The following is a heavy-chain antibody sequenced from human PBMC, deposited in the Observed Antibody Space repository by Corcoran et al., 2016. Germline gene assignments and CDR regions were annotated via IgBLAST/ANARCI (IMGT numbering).Heavy chain of an antibody. Sequence: QVQLVESGGGVVQPGRSLRLSCAASGFTFITYGMHWVRQAPGKGLEWVTVISYDGSNKYYADSVKGRFTISRDKSKNTLDLQMNSRRVEDTAMYYWAKGGVGQWSGVAFKIWCQGTVVSVSS. CDR1: GFTFITYG. J-gene: IGHJ3*02. CDR2: ISYDGSNK. CDR3: AKGGVGQWSGVAFKI. V-gene: IGHV3-30*18. D-gene: IGHD3-10*01.